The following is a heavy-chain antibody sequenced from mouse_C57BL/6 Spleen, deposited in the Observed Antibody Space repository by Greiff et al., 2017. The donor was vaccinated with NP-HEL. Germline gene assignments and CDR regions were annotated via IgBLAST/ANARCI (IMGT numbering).Heavy chain of an antibody. CDR2: IYPSDSET. J-gene: IGHJ2*01. CDR3: ARSRLRLDY. Sequence: VQLQQPGAELVRPGSSVKLSCKASGYTFTSYWMDWVKQRPGQGLEWIGNIYPSDSETHYNQKFKDKATLTVDKSSSTAYMQLSSLTSEDSAVYYCARSRLRLDYWGQGTTLTVSS. D-gene: IGHD2-4*01. V-gene: IGHV1-61*01. CDR1: GYTFTSYW.